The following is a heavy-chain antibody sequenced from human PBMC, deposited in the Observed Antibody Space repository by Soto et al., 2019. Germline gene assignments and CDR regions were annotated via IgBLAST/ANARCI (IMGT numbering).Heavy chain of an antibody. Sequence: ASVKVSCKASGYTFTSYGISWVRQAPGQGLEWMGWISAYNGNTNYAQKLQGRVTMTTDTSTSTAYMELRSLRFDDTAVYYCARDRDKWFGELVLLGWFDPWGQGTLVTVSS. D-gene: IGHD3-10*01. CDR1: GYTFTSYG. CDR3: ARDRDKWFGELVLLGWFDP. J-gene: IGHJ5*02. CDR2: ISAYNGNT. V-gene: IGHV1-18*01.